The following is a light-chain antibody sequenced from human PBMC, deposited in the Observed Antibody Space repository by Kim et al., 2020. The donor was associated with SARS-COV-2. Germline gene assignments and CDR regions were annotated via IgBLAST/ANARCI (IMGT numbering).Light chain of an antibody. V-gene: IGLV1-44*01. Sequence: QSVLTQPPSASGAPGQRVIISCSGGSSNIGSKNVNWYQQLPGTAPKLLIYSHNQRPSGVPDRFSGSKSGTSASLAISGLQSEDEADYYCAAWDDSLNGPVFGGGTKVTVL. CDR2: SHN. CDR1: SSNIGSKN. J-gene: IGLJ2*01. CDR3: AAWDDSLNGPV.